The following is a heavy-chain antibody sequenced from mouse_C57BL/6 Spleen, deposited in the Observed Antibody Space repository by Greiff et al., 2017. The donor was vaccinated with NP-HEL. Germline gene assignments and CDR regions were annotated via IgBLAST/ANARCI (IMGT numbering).Heavy chain of an antibody. J-gene: IGHJ2*01. CDR3: ARSGPFDY. D-gene: IGHD4-1*01. CDR1: GYTFTSYW. Sequence: QVQLQQPGAELVKPGASVKLSCKASGYTFTSYWMQWVKQRPGQGLEWIGEIDPSDSYTNYNQKFKGKATLIVDTSSSTAYMQLSSLTSEDSAVYYCARSGPFDYWGQGTTLTVSS. CDR2: IDPSDSYT. V-gene: IGHV1-50*01.